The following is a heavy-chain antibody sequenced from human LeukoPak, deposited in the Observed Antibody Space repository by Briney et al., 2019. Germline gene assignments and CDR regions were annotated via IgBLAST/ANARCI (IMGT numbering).Heavy chain of an antibody. Sequence: ASVKVSCKASGYTFTSYAMHWVRQAPGQRLEWMGWISAGNGNTKYSQKFQGRVTITRDTSASTAYMELSSLRSEDTAVYYCARDYGGWSGVSSGGYFDYWGQGTLVTVSS. V-gene: IGHV1-3*01. CDR3: ARDYGGWSGVSSGGYFDY. D-gene: IGHD6-19*01. CDR1: GYTFTSYA. J-gene: IGHJ4*02. CDR2: ISAGNGNT.